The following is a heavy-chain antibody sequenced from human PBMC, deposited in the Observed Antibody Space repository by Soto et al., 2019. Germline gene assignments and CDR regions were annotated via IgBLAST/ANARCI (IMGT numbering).Heavy chain of an antibody. J-gene: IGHJ4*01. Sequence: AGGSLRLSCAASGFTFGDSGMHWVRQAPGKGLEWVAVIWFDGSSQYYADSVKGRFTISRDNSQNTLYLQMNSLRVEDTAVYFCARDRVVRGSGTTYFDFWGQGTLVNVSS. D-gene: IGHD1-7*01. CDR1: GFTFGDSG. CDR3: ARDRVVRGSGTTYFDF. V-gene: IGHV3-33*01. CDR2: IWFDGSSQ.